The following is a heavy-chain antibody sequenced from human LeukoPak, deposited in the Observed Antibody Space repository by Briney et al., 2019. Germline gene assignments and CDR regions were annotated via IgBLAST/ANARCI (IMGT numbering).Heavy chain of an antibody. V-gene: IGHV4-34*01. D-gene: IGHD1-1*01. CDR2: INQIGAT. CDR3: ARYVPVKTGPTRASFDY. Sequence: PSETLSLTCSVYGGSFSDYDWSWVRQAPGRGLQWIGEINQIGATNCDPSLKSRVTMSIDTSKSQFSLSLRAVTAADTAVYFCARYVPVKTGPTRASFDYWGQGILVTVSS. CDR1: GGSFSDYD. J-gene: IGHJ4*02.